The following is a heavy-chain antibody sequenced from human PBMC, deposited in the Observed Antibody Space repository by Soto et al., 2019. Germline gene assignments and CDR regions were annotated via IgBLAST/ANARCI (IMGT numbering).Heavy chain of an antibody. CDR2: ISSSGSAI. J-gene: IGHJ6*02. D-gene: IGHD3-10*01. CDR1: GFTFTDYF. V-gene: IGHV3-11*01. CDR3: ARDHSVCTPLGGSYL. Sequence: LRLSCAASGFTFTDYFMSWIRQTPGRGLEWVSYISSSGSAIYYADSVKGRFTISRDNAQNSLYLQMNSLRVEDTAVYYCARDHSVCTPLGGSYLWGPGTTVTVSS.